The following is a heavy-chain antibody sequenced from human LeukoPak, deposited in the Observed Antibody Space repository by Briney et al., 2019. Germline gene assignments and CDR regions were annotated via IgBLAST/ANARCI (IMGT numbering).Heavy chain of an antibody. D-gene: IGHD2-15*01. CDR3: ARGPYCSGSSCYSQYFDY. Sequence: ASVKVSCKASGYTFTTYGISWVRQAPGQGREWMGWISAYNGNTKYAQKLQGRVSMTTDTSTSTAYMELRSLTSDDTAVYYCARGPYCSGSSCYSQYFDYWGQGTLVTVSS. J-gene: IGHJ4*02. CDR1: GYTFTTYG. CDR2: ISAYNGNT. V-gene: IGHV1-18*01.